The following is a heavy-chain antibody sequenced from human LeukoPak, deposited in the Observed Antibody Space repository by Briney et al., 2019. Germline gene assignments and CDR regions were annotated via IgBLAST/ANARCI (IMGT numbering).Heavy chain of an antibody. CDR1: GFTFSTYS. CDR2: INHSGST. V-gene: IGHV4-34*01. CDR3: ASRAVMGATSPSSDY. J-gene: IGHJ4*02. D-gene: IGHD1-26*01. Sequence: GSLRLSCAASGFTFSTYSMNWIRQPPGKGLEWIGEINHSGSTNYNPSLKSRVTISVDTSKNQFSLKLSSVTAADTAVYYCASRAVMGATSPSSDYWGQGTLVTVSS.